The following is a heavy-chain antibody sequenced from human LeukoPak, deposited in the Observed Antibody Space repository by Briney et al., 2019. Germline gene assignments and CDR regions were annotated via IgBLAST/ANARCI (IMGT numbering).Heavy chain of an antibody. V-gene: IGHV1-24*01. Sequence: GASVKVSRKVSGYTLTELSMHWVRQAPGKGLEWMGGFDPEDGETIYAQKFQGRVTMTEDTSTDTAYMELSSLRSEDTAVYYCATLPRGPNYCDSSGYNSGVDYWGQGTLVTVSS. CDR2: FDPEDGET. CDR1: GYTLTELS. D-gene: IGHD3-22*01. CDR3: ATLPRGPNYCDSSGYNSGVDY. J-gene: IGHJ4*02.